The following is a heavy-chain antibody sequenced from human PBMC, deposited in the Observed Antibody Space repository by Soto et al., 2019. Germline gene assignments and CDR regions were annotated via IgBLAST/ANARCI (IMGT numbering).Heavy chain of an antibody. J-gene: IGHJ4*02. CDR1: GFTFSSYA. V-gene: IGHV3-23*01. D-gene: IGHD2-8*01. CDR3: AKTTLIVLMVYGPTTFDY. CDR2: ISGSGGST. Sequence: LRLSCAASGFTFSSYAMSWVRQAPGKGLEWVSAISGSGGSTYYADSVKGRFTISRDNSKNTLYLQMNSLRAEDTAVYYCAKTTLIVLMVYGPTTFDYWGQGTLVTVSS.